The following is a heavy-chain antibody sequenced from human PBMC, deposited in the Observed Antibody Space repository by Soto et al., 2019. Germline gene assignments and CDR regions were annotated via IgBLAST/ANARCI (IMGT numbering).Heavy chain of an antibody. Sequence: ESGGGLVQPGGSLRLSCAASGFTFSSYAMNWVRQAPGKGLEWVSAIIGSGGNTYSTDSVKGRFTISRDNSKNTLYLQMDSLRAEDTAVYYCAKGDGYDYYYGMDVWGQGTTVTVSS. J-gene: IGHJ6*02. CDR1: GFTFSSYA. CDR3: AKGDGYDYYYGMDV. CDR2: IIGSGGNT. D-gene: IGHD5-12*01. V-gene: IGHV3-23*01.